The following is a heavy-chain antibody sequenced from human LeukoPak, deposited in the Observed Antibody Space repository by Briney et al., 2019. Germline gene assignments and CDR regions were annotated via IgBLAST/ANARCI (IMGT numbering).Heavy chain of an antibody. CDR1: GFTFDDYA. V-gene: IGHV3-9*01. J-gene: IGHJ4*02. Sequence: GRSLRLSCAASGFTFDDYAVHWVRQAPGRGLEWVAGISWNSGSIGYADSVKGRFTISGDNAKNSLYLQMNSLRAEDTAVYYCARGRLVATTYYFDSWGQGTLVTVSS. D-gene: IGHD5-12*01. CDR2: ISWNSGSI. CDR3: ARGRLVATTYYFDS.